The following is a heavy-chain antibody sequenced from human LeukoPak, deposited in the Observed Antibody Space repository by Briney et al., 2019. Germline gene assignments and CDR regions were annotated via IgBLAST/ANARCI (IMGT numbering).Heavy chain of an antibody. CDR1: GGSISSGSYY. Sequence: SETLSLTCTVSGGSISSGSYYWSWIRQPAGKGLEWIGRIYTSGSTNYNPSLKSRVTISVDTSKNQFSLKLSSVTAADTAVYYCARDSLWFGELSYYYYYMDVWGKGTTVTISS. J-gene: IGHJ6*03. CDR2: IYTSGST. V-gene: IGHV4-61*02. D-gene: IGHD3-10*01. CDR3: ARDSLWFGELSYYYYYMDV.